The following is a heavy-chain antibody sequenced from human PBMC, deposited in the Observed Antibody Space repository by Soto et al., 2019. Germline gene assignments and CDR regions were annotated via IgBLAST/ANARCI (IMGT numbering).Heavy chain of an antibody. V-gene: IGHV4-30-2*01. CDR2: IYHSGST. CDR3: ARVRYDYYYGMDV. Sequence: QLQLQESGSGLVKPSQTLSLTCAVSGGSISSGGYSWSWIRQPPGKGLEWIGYIYHSGSTYYNPSLKSRVTISVDRSKNQFSLKLSSVTAAATAVYYCARVRYDYYYGMDVWGQGTTVTVSS. D-gene: IGHD4-17*01. CDR1: GGSISSGGYS. J-gene: IGHJ6*02.